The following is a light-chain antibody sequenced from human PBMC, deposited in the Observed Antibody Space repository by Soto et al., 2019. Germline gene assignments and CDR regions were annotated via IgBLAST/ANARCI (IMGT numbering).Light chain of an antibody. CDR2: KAS. CDR1: QSISSG. CDR3: QQYDRYST. Sequence: DIQVTQSPSTLSASVGDRVTITCRASQSISSGLAWYQQKPGKPPKLLIYKASTLKSGVPSRFSGSGSGTEFTLTISSLQPDDFASYYCQQYDRYSTFGQGTKLEIK. J-gene: IGKJ2*01. V-gene: IGKV1-5*03.